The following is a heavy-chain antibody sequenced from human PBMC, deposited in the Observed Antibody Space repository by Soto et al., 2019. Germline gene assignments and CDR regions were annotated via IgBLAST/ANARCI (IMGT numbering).Heavy chain of an antibody. CDR2: ISGSDGKT. CDR1: GFSFSSYA. V-gene: IGHV3-23*01. D-gene: IGHD1-26*01. Sequence: EVQLLESGGGLVRPGGSLRLSCTASGFSFSSYALSWVRQAPGKGLEWVSTISGSDGKTYYADSVKGGFSISRDTSKTTLYLEMTSLRVEDTAVYYCARWSFLDYWGQGTRVTVS. CDR3: ARWSFLDY. J-gene: IGHJ4*02.